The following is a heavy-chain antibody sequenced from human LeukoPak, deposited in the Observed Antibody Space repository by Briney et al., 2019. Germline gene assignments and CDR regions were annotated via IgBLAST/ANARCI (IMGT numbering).Heavy chain of an antibody. CDR1: GYTFTSYG. D-gene: IGHD3-22*01. J-gene: IGHJ4*02. Sequence: GASVKVSCKASGYTFTSYGISWVRQAPGQGLEWMGWISAYNGNTNYAQKLQGRVTMTTDTSTSTAYMELRSLRSDDTAVYYCARVRETYYYDSSGYYQDYWGQGTLVTVSS. CDR2: ISAYNGNT. CDR3: ARVRETYYYDSSGYYQDY. V-gene: IGHV1-18*01.